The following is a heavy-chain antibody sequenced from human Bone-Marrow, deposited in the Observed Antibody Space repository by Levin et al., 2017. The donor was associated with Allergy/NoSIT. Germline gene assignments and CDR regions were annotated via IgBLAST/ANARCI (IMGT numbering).Heavy chain of an antibody. CDR3: ATTPRGITIFFS. CDR1: GDSVGTNSSY. D-gene: IGHD3-9*01. V-gene: IGHV4-39*01. CDR2: VYYTGTT. Sequence: GSLRLSCTVSGDSVGTNSSYWAWIRQTPGKGLEWIGNVYYTGTTFSNPALRSRLTMSVDTSKNQFSLMLASVTAADTAVYFCATTPRGITIFFSWGQGTLVTVSS. J-gene: IGHJ4*02.